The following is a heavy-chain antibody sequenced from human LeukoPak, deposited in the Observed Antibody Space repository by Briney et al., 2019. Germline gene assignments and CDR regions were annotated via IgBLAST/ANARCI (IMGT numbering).Heavy chain of an antibody. CDR2: INHSGST. J-gene: IGHJ3*02. CDR1: GGSFNGYY. CDR3: ARVAARPGAFDI. D-gene: IGHD6-6*01. Sequence: SETLSLTCAVYGGSFNGYYWSWIRQPPGKGLEWIGEINHSGSTNYNPSLKSRVTISVDTSKNQFSLKLSSVTAADTAVYYCARVAARPGAFDIWGQGTMVTVSS. V-gene: IGHV4-34*01.